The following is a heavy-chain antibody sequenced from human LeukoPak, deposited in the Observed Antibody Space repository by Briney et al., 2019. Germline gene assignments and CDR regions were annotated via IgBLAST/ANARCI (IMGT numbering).Heavy chain of an antibody. Sequence: SETLSLTCAVSGGSISSGGYSWSWIRQPPGKGLEWIGYIYHSGSTYYNPSLKSRVTISLDRSKNEFSLKLSSVTAADTAVYYCARGHYDSSGYAYFDNWGQGTLVTVSS. D-gene: IGHD3-22*01. CDR3: ARGHYDSSGYAYFDN. CDR2: IYHSGST. CDR1: GGSISSGGYS. J-gene: IGHJ4*02. V-gene: IGHV4-30-2*01.